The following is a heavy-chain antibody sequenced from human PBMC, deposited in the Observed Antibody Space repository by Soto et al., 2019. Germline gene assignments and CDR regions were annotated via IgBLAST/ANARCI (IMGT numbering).Heavy chain of an antibody. J-gene: IGHJ4*02. V-gene: IGHV3-23*01. CDR2: ISGSGGVI. CDR1: GFTFSNYA. D-gene: IGHD6-6*01. Sequence: PXVFLRLSFAACGFTFSNYAMTWVRQAPGKGLEWVSSISGSGGVIYYPDSVKGRFTISRDNSKNTVHLQMNSLRAGDTAVYYCAKERAARGVDYWGQGTLVTVSS. CDR3: AKERAARGVDY.